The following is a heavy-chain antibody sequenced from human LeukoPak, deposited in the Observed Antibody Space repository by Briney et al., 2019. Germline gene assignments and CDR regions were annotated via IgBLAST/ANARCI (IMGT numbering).Heavy chain of an antibody. D-gene: IGHD2-15*01. CDR1: GFIFSNYA. J-gene: IGHJ4*02. V-gene: IGHV3-30-3*02. CDR3: AKQLGYCSDGSCYFPY. CDR2: ISYDGSNK. Sequence: PGGSLRLSCAGSGFIFSNYAMSWVRQAPGKGLEWVAVISYDGSNKYYADSVKGRFTISRDNSKNTLYLQMNSLRAEDTAVYYCAKQLGYCSDGSCYFPYWGQGTLVTVSS.